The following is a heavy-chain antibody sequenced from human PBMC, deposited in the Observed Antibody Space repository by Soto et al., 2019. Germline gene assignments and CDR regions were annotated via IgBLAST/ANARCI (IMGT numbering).Heavy chain of an antibody. CDR1: GFSLSTSAVS. CDR2: IYGNDGK. Sequence: SGPTLVNPTQTLTLTCTFSGFSLSTSAVSVGWIRQPRGKALEWLALIYGNDGKRYSPSLKSSLTITKDTSKQEVGRKLTNVDPLDTATYYWGHGEMTSIGAVDQWGQGILVTVSS. CDR3: GHGEMTSIGAVDQ. V-gene: IGHV2-5*01. J-gene: IGHJ4*02. D-gene: IGHD2-2*01.